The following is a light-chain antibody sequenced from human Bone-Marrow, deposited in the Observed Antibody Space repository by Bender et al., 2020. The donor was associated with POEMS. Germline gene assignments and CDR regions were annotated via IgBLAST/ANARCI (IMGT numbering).Light chain of an antibody. CDR3: ISFTTSSTWV. J-gene: IGLJ3*02. V-gene: IGLV1-44*01. CDR1: SSNIRRHS. CDR2: SNT. Sequence: QSVLTQPPSASGTPGQTVTISCSGSSSNIRRHSVNWYQQLPGTAPNLLIHSNTQRPSGVPDRFSGSKSGTSASLAISGLQSEDEADYYCISFTTSSTWVFGGGTKLTVL.